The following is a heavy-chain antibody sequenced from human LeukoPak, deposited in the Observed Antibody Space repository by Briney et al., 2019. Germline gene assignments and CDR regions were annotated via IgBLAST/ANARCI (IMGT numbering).Heavy chain of an antibody. J-gene: IGHJ4*02. CDR2: IKSRTDGGTT. V-gene: IGHV3-15*01. CDR1: GFTVSSNY. Sequence: GGSLRLSCAASGFTVSSNYMSWVRQAPGKGLEWVGRIKSRTDGGTTDYAAPVKGKFTISRDDSKNTLYLQMNSLNTEDTAVYYCTTPYYYGSGTITPIYYFDYWGQGTLVTVSS. CDR3: TTPYYYGSGTITPIYYFDY. D-gene: IGHD3-10*01.